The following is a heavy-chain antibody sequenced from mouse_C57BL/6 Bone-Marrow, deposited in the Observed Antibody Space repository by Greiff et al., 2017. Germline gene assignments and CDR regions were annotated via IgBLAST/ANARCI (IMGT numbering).Heavy chain of an antibody. J-gene: IGHJ1*03. Sequence: EVQLQQSGPELVKPGASVKISCKASGYSFTDYNMNWVKQRNGKRLEWIGVINPNYGTTSYNQKFKGKATLTVDQSSSTSYMQLNILTSEDSAVYYSAISRDGRYWYFDVWGTGTTVTVSS. D-gene: IGHD2-3*01. V-gene: IGHV1-39*01. CDR1: GYSFTDYN. CDR3: AISRDGRYWYFDV. CDR2: INPNYGTT.